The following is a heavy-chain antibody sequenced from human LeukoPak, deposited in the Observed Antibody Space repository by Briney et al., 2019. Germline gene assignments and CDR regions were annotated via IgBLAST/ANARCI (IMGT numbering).Heavy chain of an antibody. V-gene: IGHV3-15*04. CDR3: TTYGSGRKFDY. Sequence: GGSLRLSCAVSGFSFSDACMSWVRQTPGKGLEWVGRIESKTDGGTTDYAALVKGRFTISRDDSTNTLYLQMNSLKSEDTAVYYCTTYGSGRKFDYWGQGVLVTVSS. J-gene: IGHJ4*02. CDR2: IESKTDGGTT. D-gene: IGHD3-10*01. CDR1: GFSFSDAC.